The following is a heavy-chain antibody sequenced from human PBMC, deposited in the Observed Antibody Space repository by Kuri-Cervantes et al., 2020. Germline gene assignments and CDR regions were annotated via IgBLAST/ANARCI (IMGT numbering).Heavy chain of an antibody. CDR3: ARDHDDYDSGGYYYAYDY. CDR1: GLTFSSQA. J-gene: IGHJ4*02. D-gene: IGHD3-22*01. V-gene: IGHV3-48*02. Sequence: GGSLRLSCSASGLTFSSQAMNWVRQAPGKGLEWLAYIGITGFVYYADSVKGRFTVSRDNARHSLYLQMNSLRDEDTAVYYCARDHDDYDSGGYYYAYDYWGQGTLVTVSS. CDR2: IGITGFV.